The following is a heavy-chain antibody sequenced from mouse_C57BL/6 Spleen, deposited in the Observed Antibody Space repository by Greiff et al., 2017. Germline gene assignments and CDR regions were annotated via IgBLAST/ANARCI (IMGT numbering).Heavy chain of an antibody. J-gene: IGHJ3*01. D-gene: IGHD1-1*01. CDR3: ARGGFTTVVATRAWFAY. CDR1: GYSITSGYY. V-gene: IGHV3-6*01. CDR2: ISYDGSN. Sequence: EVKLVESGPGLVKPSQSLSLTCSVTGYSITSGYYWNWIRQFPGNKLEWMGYISYDGSNKYNPSLQNRISITRDTSKNQFFLKLNSVTTEDTATYYCARGGFTTVVATRAWFAYWGQGTLVTVSA.